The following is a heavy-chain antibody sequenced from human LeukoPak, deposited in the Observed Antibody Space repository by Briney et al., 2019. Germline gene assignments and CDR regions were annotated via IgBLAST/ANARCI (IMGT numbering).Heavy chain of an antibody. CDR1: GFTLSSYE. J-gene: IGHJ4*02. V-gene: IGHV3-23*01. CDR2: IDYSGGSS. D-gene: IGHD2-2*01. Sequence: PGGSLRLSCTVSGFTLSSYEVSWIRQAPGKGLEWVSSIDYSGGSSYYADSVKGRFTISRDDSKNTLYLQMDSLRAEDTAIYYCARSPPYQMPLDYWGQGTLVTVSS. CDR3: ARSPPYQMPLDY.